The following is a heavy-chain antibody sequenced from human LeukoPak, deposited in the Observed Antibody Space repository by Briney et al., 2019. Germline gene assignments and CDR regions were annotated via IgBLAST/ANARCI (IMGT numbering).Heavy chain of an antibody. CDR3: AREVRDMVRGLNGWFDP. CDR1: GGSISSGGYY. V-gene: IGHV4-31*03. Sequence: SQPLSLTCTVSGGSISSGGYYWSWIRQHPGKGLEWIGYIYYSGSTYYNPSLKSRVSISVDTSKNQFSLKLSSVTAADTAVYYCAREVRDMVRGLNGWFDPWGQGTLVTVSS. CDR2: IYYSGST. J-gene: IGHJ5*02. D-gene: IGHD3-10*01.